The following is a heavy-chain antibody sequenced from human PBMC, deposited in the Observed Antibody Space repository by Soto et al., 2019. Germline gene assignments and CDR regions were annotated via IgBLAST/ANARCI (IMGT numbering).Heavy chain of an antibody. CDR2: ISGSGGST. D-gene: IGHD6-13*01. Sequence: QSGGSLRLSCAASGFTFSSYAMSWVRQAPGKGLEWVSAISGSGGSTYYADSVKGRFTISRDNSKNTLYLQMNSLRAEDTAVYYCWFGQQQLVRIFDYWGQGPLVTVSS. CDR1: GFTFSSYA. V-gene: IGHV3-23*01. CDR3: WFGQQQLVRIFDY. J-gene: IGHJ4*02.